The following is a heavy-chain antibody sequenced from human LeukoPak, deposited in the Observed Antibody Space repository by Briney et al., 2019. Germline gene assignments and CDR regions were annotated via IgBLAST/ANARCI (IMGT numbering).Heavy chain of an antibody. CDR3: ARDRGKGVDY. Sequence: GGSLRLSCAASGFTFSSYSMNWVRQAPGKGLEWVSSISSSSSYIYYADSVKGRFTISGDNAKNSLYLQMNSLRAEDTAVYYCARDRGKGVDYWGQGTLVTVSS. CDR1: GFTFSSYS. V-gene: IGHV3-21*01. J-gene: IGHJ4*02. D-gene: IGHD3-16*01. CDR2: ISSSSSYI.